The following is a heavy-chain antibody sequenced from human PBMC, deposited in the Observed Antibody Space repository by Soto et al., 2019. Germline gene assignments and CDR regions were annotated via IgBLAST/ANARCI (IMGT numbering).Heavy chain of an antibody. Sequence: QVQLVQSGAEVKKPGSSVKVSCKASGGTFSSYAISWVRQAPGQGLEWMGGIIPISCTAHYAQKFQGRVTITADESTSTAYMELSSLRSEDTAVYYCARSQGSSTSLEIYYYYYYGMDVWGQGTTVTVSS. D-gene: IGHD2-2*01. V-gene: IGHV1-69*01. J-gene: IGHJ6*02. CDR3: ARSQGSSTSLEIYYYYYYGMDV. CDR1: GGTFSSYA. CDR2: IIPISCTA.